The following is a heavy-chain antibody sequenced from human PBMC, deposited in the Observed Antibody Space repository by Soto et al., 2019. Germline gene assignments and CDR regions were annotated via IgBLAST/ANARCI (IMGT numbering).Heavy chain of an antibody. Sequence: PSETLSLTCTVSGGSIVTGSYYWGWIRQPPGKGLEWLGHIYCSGNTYYPPSLKSRVTISVDTSKNQFSLRLSSVTAADTAVYYCARLPQEYNYYGMDVWGQGTTVTVSS. CDR1: GGSIVTGSYY. V-gene: IGHV4-39*01. D-gene: IGHD1-1*01. CDR2: IYCSGNT. CDR3: ARLPQEYNYYGMDV. J-gene: IGHJ6*02.